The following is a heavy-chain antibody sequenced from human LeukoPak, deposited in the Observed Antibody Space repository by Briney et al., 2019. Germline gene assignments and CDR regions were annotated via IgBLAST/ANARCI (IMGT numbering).Heavy chain of an antibody. Sequence: GGSLRLSCAASGFAFSSYWMHWVRQAPGKGLVWVSRISSDGSSTSYADSVKGRFTIFRDNAKNTLYLQMNSLGAEDTAVYYCARALPPSVNTPWKWGQGTQVTVSS. CDR3: ARALPPSVNTPWK. V-gene: IGHV3-74*01. CDR1: GFAFSSYW. CDR2: ISSDGSST. D-gene: IGHD1-1*01. J-gene: IGHJ4*02.